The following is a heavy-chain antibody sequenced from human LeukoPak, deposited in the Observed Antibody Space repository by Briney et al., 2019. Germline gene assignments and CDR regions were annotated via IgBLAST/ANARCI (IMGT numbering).Heavy chain of an antibody. CDR1: GYSISSGYF. CDR3: ARDGYYYDGSFEY. V-gene: IGHV4-38-2*02. J-gene: IGHJ4*02. CDR2: ISHSGSS. D-gene: IGHD3-22*01. Sequence: SGTLSLTCAVSGYSISSGYFWAWIRQPPGKGLEWIGSISHSGSSYSKPSLKSRVTISVDTSNNQFSLKLTSVTAADTATYYCARDGYYYDGSFEYWGQGIRVAVSS.